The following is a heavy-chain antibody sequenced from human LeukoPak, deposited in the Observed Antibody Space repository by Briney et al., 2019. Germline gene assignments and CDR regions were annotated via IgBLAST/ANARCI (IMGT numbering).Heavy chain of an antibody. CDR3: ARAMYYDFWSCYLARTGASLDY. Sequence: SETLSLTRALDGGSFSGYYWSSVSQPPGNGLEWLGEINHSGSPNYNPSLKSRFPISVDTSKNQFSLKLSSVTAADTAVYYCARAMYYDFWSCYLARTGASLDYWGQGTLVTVSS. CDR2: INHSGSP. D-gene: IGHD3-3*01. CDR1: GGSFSGYY. V-gene: IGHV4-34*01. J-gene: IGHJ4*02.